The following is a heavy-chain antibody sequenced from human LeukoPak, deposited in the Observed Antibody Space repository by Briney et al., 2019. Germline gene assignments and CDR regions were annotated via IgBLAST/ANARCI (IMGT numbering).Heavy chain of an antibody. CDR1: GFTFSSYW. J-gene: IGHJ4*02. D-gene: IGHD5-18*01. V-gene: IGHV3-7*01. Sequence: GGSLRLSCAASGFTFSSYWMSWVRQAPGKGLEWVANIKKDGSERNYVDSVKGRFTISRDNAKTSLYLQMNSLRAEDTAVYYCARSLWPEDYWGQGTLVTVSS. CDR3: ARSLWPEDY. CDR2: IKKDGSER.